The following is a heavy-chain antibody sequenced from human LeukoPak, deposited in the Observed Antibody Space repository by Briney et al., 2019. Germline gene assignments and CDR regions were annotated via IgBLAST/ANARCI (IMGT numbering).Heavy chain of an antibody. CDR2: INQDGTEK. J-gene: IGHJ4*02. CDR3: VKVAKYYYGSETYYFFEH. D-gene: IGHD3-10*01. V-gene: IGHV3-7*01. CDR1: GFTFSSYA. Sequence: GGSLRLSCAASGFTFSSYAMSWVRQLPGKGLEWVANINQDGTEKYHVDSVKGRFTISRDNAKNSLDLQMNSLRVEDTGIYYCVKVAKYYYGSETYYFFEHWGQGTPVTASS.